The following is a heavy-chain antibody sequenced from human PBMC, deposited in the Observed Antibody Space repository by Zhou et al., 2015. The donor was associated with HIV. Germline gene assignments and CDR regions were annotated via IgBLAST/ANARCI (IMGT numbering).Heavy chain of an antibody. V-gene: IGHV1-46*01. CDR1: GYTFTSYY. Sequence: QVQVVQSGAEVRKPGSSVKVSCKASGYTFTSYYMHWVRQAPGQGLEWMGIINPSGGSTSYAQKFQGRVTMTRDTSTSTVYMELSSLRSEDTAVYYCARDNIYFDLVPPLPFDYWGQGTLVTVSS. D-gene: IGHD3-9*01. CDR2: INPSGGST. J-gene: IGHJ4*02. CDR3: ARDNIYFDLVPPLPFDY.